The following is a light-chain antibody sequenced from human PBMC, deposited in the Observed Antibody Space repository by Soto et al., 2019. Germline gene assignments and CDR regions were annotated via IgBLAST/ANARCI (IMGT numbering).Light chain of an antibody. CDR3: QQYNSYTIT. CDR2: DAS. J-gene: IGKJ5*01. Sequence: EIQMTQSTSTLSASVGDRVTITCRASQSISSWLAWYQQKPGKAPKLLIYDASSLESGVPSRFSGSGSGTEFTLTISSLQPDDFATYYCQQYNSYTITFGQGTRLAT. CDR1: QSISSW. V-gene: IGKV1-5*01.